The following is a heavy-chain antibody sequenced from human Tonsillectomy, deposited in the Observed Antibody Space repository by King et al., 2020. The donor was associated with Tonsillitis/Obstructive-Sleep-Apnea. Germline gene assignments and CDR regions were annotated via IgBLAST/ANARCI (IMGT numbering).Heavy chain of an antibody. CDR1: GGSISSSSYY. J-gene: IGHJ6*03. CDR3: ARRGTIPTGGRYYYYYMDV. Sequence: QLQESGPGLVKPSETLSLTCTVSGGSISSSSYYWGWIRQPPGKGLEWIGSIYYSGSTYYNPSLKSRVTISVDTSKNQFSLKLSSVTAADTAVYYFARRGTIPTGGRYYYYYMDVWGKGTTVTVSS. D-gene: IGHD3-3*01. CDR2: IYYSGST. V-gene: IGHV4-39*01.